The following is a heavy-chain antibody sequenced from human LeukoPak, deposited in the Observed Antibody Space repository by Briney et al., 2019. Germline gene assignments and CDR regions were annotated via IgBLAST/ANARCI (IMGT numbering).Heavy chain of an antibody. Sequence: PSETLSLTCTVSGGSISSYYWGWIRQPPGKGLEWIGYIYYSGSTKYNPSLKRRITISVDTSKNQYSQKVRSVAAADTAVYYCARDLGSGWQFDYWGQGTLVTVSS. D-gene: IGHD6-19*01. CDR2: IYYSGST. V-gene: IGHV4-59*01. CDR1: GGSISSYY. CDR3: ARDLGSGWQFDY. J-gene: IGHJ4*02.